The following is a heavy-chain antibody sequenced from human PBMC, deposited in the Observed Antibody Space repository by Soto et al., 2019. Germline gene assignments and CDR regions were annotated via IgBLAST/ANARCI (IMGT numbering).Heavy chain of an antibody. CDR3: AREYSGYDFSYYYYGMDV. J-gene: IGHJ6*02. Sequence: ASVKVSCKASGYTFTGYYMHWVRQAPGQGLEWMGWINPNSGGTNYAQKFQGWVTMTRDTSISTAYMELSRLRSDDTAVYYCAREYSGYDFSYYYYGMDVWGQGTTVTVS. D-gene: IGHD5-12*01. CDR2: INPNSGGT. CDR1: GYTFTGYY. V-gene: IGHV1-2*04.